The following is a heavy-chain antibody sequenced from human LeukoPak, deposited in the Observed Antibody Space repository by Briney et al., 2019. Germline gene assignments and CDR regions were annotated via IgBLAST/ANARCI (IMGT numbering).Heavy chain of an antibody. D-gene: IGHD1-26*01. Sequence: GGSLRLSCAASGFTFSSYAMSWVRQAPGKGLEWVSAISGSGGSTYYADSVKGRFTISRDNSKNTLYLQMNSLRAEDTAVYYCAKLQRGIVGATMDYWGQGTLVTVSS. CDR3: AKLQRGIVGATMDY. CDR2: ISGSGGST. J-gene: IGHJ4*02. CDR1: GFTFSSYA. V-gene: IGHV3-23*01.